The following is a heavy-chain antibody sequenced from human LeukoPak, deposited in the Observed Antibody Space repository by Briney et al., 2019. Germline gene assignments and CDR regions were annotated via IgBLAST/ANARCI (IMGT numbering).Heavy chain of an antibody. V-gene: IGHV3-30*18. CDR2: ISYDGSNA. D-gene: IGHD6-19*01. J-gene: IGHJ4*02. CDR3: AKSNSGWYVPPSD. Sequence: GGSLRLSCAVSGFAFSDYGRHWFRQAPGKGLEGVAVISYDGSNAYYADSVKGRFTISRDNSKNTLYLQMNSLRAEDTAVYYCAKSNSGWYVPPSDWGQGTLVTVSS. CDR1: GFAFSDYG.